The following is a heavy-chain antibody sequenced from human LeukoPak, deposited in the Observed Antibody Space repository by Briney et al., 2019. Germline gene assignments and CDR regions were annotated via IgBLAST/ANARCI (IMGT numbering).Heavy chain of an antibody. D-gene: IGHD6-13*01. CDR3: ASRAAAGTSGLAR. CDR2: INYDGTT. V-gene: IGHV4-39*01. Sequence: SETLSLTCTVSGGSISNSAYYWGWIRQPPGKGLEWIGSINYDGTTYYNPSLRSRVTISVDTSKNQFSLKLSFVTAADTAVYYCASRAAAGTSGLARWGQGTLVTVSS. J-gene: IGHJ4*02. CDR1: GGSISNSAYY.